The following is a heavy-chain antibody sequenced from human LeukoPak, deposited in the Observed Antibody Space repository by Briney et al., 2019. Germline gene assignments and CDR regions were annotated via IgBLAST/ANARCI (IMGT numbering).Heavy chain of an antibody. V-gene: IGHV1-18*01. CDR3: ARDLRRGSSSWYVSGGDY. CDR1: GSTFTSYG. D-gene: IGHD6-13*01. CDR2: ITAYNDNT. J-gene: IGHJ4*02. Sequence: ASVKVSCKASGSTFTSYGISWVRQAPGQGLEWMGWITAYNDNTYYAQKLQGRVTMTTDTSTSTAYMELRSLRSDDTAVYYCARDLRRGSSSWYVSGGDYWGQGTLVTVSS.